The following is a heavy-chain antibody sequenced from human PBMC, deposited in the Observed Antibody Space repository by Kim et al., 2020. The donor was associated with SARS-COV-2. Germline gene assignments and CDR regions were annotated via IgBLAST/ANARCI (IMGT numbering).Heavy chain of an antibody. J-gene: IGHJ5*01. CDR3: ARGGRQQLVPVWWFDS. D-gene: IGHD6-13*01. CDR1: GYTFTSYA. V-gene: IGHV7-4-1*02. CDR2: INTNTGNP. Sequence: ASVKVSCKASGYTFTSYAMNWVRQAPGQGLEWMGWINTNTGNPTYAQGFTGRVVFSLDTSVSTAYLQISSLKAEDTAVYYCARGGRQQLVPVWWFDSWGQGTLVTVSS.